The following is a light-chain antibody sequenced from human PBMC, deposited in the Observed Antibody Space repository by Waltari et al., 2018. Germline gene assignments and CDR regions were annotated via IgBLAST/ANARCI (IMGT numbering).Light chain of an antibody. V-gene: IGLV2-14*01. Sequence: QSALTHPASVSGSPGQSIPIPCTGTSSDIGAYNYVSWYQQHPGKAPKLMIYDVSNRASGVSNRFSGSKSGNTASLTISGLQADDEADYYCSSYTSSSTAVFGGGTRLTVL. CDR2: DVS. J-gene: IGLJ7*01. CDR1: SSDIGAYNY. CDR3: SSYTSSSTAV.